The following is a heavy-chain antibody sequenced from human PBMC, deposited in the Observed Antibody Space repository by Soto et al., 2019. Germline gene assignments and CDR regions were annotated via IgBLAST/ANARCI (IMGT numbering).Heavy chain of an antibody. Sequence: QGQLVQSGAEVKKPGASVKVSCKASGYTFTGYYIHWVRQAPGQGLEWMGWINPKSGVTNYAQKFQGRVTMITDTSISTAYMELSRLRSDDTGVYYCARDMAYGDFLPALFWGQGTLVTVSS. D-gene: IGHD4-17*01. CDR3: ARDMAYGDFLPALF. J-gene: IGHJ4*02. CDR1: GYTFTGYY. CDR2: INPKSGVT. V-gene: IGHV1-2*02.